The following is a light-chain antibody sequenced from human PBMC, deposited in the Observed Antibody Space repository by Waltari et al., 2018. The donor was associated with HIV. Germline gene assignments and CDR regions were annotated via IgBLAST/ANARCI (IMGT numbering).Light chain of an antibody. CDR3: QVWDSSRDWV. CDR2: DDS. CDR1: KTGVKS. V-gene: IGLV3-21*02. Sequence: SILLTEPPSVSVAPGQTARITWGGNKTGVKSVPWYPQRPGPAPVVVVFDDSDRPSGIPERFAGSNSGNTATLTISRVEAGDEADYYCQVWDSSRDWVFGGGTKLTVL. J-gene: IGLJ3*02.